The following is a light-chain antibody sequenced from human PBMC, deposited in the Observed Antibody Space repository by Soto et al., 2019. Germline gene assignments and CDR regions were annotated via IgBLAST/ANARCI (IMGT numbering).Light chain of an antibody. CDR3: QQTYSTPPT. V-gene: IGKV1-39*01. Sequence: IEMTQSPATLSASLGDRVTITCRASQSISTCFDWYQQKPGKAPKLLIYSASSLQRGVPSRFSGSGSGTDFTLTVSSLPPEDSETYFCQQTYSTPPTFGQGTKVDI. CDR2: SAS. J-gene: IGKJ1*01. CDR1: QSISTC.